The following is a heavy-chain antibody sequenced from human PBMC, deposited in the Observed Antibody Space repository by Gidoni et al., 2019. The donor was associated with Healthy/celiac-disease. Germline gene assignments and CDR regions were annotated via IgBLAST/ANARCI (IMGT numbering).Heavy chain of an antibody. CDR3: ARQLAATVTTATGLPRLYNWFDP. CDR1: GCYISSSSYY. Sequence: QLQLQESGPGLVKPSETLSLTCTVSGCYISSSSYYWGWIRQPPGKGLEWIGSIYYSGSTYYNPSLKSRVTISVDTSKTQFSLKLSSVTAADTAVYYCARQLAATVTTATGLPRLYNWFDPWGQGTLVTVSS. D-gene: IGHD4-4*01. V-gene: IGHV4-39*01. J-gene: IGHJ5*02. CDR2: IYYSGST.